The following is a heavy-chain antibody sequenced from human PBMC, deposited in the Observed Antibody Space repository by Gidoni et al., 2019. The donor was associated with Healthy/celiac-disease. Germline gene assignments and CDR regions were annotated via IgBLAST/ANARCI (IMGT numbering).Heavy chain of an antibody. V-gene: IGHV4-34*01. CDR1: GGSFSGYY. CDR3: ARGWDYGDNFDY. CDR2: INHSGST. J-gene: IGHJ4*02. Sequence: QVQLQQWGAGLLKPSETLSLTCAVYGGSFSGYYWSWIRQPPGKGLEWIGEINHSGSTNYNPSLKSRVTISVDTSKNQFSLKLSSVTAADTAVYYCARGWDYGDNFDYWGQRTLVTVSS. D-gene: IGHD4-17*01.